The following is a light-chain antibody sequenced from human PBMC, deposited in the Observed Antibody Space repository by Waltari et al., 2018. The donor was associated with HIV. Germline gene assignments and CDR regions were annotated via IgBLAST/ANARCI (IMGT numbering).Light chain of an antibody. V-gene: IGLV3-27*01. J-gene: IGLJ3*02. CDR2: KNS. CDR3: FSAADDNLRV. CDR1: ALTKYY. Sequence: SYELTQPSSVSVSPGQTARITCSGDALTKYYALWYQQKPGQAPVLVIYKNSERPSGIPGRFSGSRSGTTVTLTISGAQVGDEADYYCFSAADDNLRVFGGGTKLTVL.